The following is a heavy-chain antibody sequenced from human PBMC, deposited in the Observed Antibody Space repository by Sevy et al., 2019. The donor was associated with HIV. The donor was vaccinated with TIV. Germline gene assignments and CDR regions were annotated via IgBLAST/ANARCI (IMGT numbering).Heavy chain of an antibody. CDR3: VKDRIETILWSKGDWFDP. V-gene: IGHV3-64D*06. J-gene: IGHJ5*02. Sequence: GGFLRLSCSASGFIFSNYAMHWVRQAPGKGLEYVSGLSSQNAGSTYYADSVNGRFTISRDNSKITLYLQMTSLRTEDTAVYYCVKDRIETILWSKGDWFDPWGQGTLVTVSS. CDR1: GFIFSNYA. D-gene: IGHD3-9*01. CDR2: LSSQNAGST.